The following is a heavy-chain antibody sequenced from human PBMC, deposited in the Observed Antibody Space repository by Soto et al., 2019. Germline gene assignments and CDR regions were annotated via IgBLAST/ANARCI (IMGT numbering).Heavy chain of an antibody. Sequence: QITLKESGPTLVKPTQTLTLTCTFSGFSLSTSGVGVGWIRQPPGKALEWLALIYWDDDKRYSPSLKSRLTITKDTAKNQVVLTMTNMDPVDTATYYCAHLGIVSIADNFDYWGQGTLVTVSS. V-gene: IGHV2-5*02. CDR3: AHLGIVSIADNFDY. J-gene: IGHJ4*02. CDR1: GFSLSTSGVG. CDR2: IYWDDDK. D-gene: IGHD6-6*01.